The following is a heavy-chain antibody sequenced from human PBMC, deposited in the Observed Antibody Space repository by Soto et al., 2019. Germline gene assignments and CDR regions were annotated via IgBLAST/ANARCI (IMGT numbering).Heavy chain of an antibody. V-gene: IGHV1-18*04. Sequence: QIQMVQSGAEVKQPGASVKISCKTSGYTFSSYSINWVRQAPGQGLEWMAWISTYSGNTHYAERVQGRVTVTLDKSARTAFMEMRGLTSDDTAVYFCARDNGYYDLLGQGTLVTVSS. J-gene: IGHJ4*02. CDR1: GYTFSSYS. CDR3: ARDNGYYDL. CDR2: ISTYSGNT.